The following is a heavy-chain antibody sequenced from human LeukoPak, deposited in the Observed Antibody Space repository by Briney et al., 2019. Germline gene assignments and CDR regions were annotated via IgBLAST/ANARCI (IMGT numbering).Heavy chain of an antibody. Sequence: PGRSLRLSCAASGFTFSSSGMHWVRQAPGRGLEWVAVISYDGSNKYYADSVKGRFTISRDNSKNTLYLQMNSLRAEDTAVYYCAFTSGSYYYYYGMDVWGQGTTVTVSS. CDR3: AFTSGSYYYYYGMDV. CDR1: GFTFSSSG. D-gene: IGHD1-26*01. CDR2: ISYDGSNK. J-gene: IGHJ6*02. V-gene: IGHV3-30*03.